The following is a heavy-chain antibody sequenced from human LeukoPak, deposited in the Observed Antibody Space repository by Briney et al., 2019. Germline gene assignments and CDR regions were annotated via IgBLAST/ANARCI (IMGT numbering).Heavy chain of an antibody. V-gene: IGHV3-53*01. CDR1: GFTVSSNY. J-gene: IGHJ4*02. CDR3: ARESGDRPGLPGR. CDR2: LYSGGNR. Sequence: GGSLRLSCAASGFTVSSNYMSWVRQAPGKGLEWVSTLYSGGNRYYADSVRGRFTISRDDSRNTLFLQMNNLRVEDTAVYYCARESGDRPGLPGRWGQGTLVTVSS. D-gene: IGHD1-26*01.